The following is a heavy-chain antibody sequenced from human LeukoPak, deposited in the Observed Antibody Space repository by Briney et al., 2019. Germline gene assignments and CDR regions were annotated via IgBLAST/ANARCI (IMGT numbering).Heavy chain of an antibody. J-gene: IGHJ6*02. CDR2: ISGSGGST. Sequence: GGSLRLSCAASGFTFSSYAMSWVRQAPGKGLEWVSAISGSGGSTHYADSVKGRFTISRDNSKNTLYLQMNSLRAEDTAVYYCAREIVILPDYFYYGLDVWGQGTTVIVSS. CDR3: AREIVILPDYFYYGLDV. V-gene: IGHV3-23*01. CDR1: GFTFSSYA. D-gene: IGHD2/OR15-2a*01.